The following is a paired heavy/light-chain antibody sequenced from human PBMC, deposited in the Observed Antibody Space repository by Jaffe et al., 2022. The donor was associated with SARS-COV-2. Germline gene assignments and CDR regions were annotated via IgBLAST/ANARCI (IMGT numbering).Heavy chain of an antibody. V-gene: IGHV3-72*01. Sequence: EVQLVESGGGLVQPGGSLRLSCAASGFTFSDHYMDWVRQAPGKGLEWVGRITNKVDSYTTAYAASVKGRFTISRDDSENSLYLQMNSLKTEDTAVYYCTRDNGYNHWGQGTLVTVSS. D-gene: IGHD3-10*01. CDR2: ITNKVDSYTT. CDR1: GFTFSDHY. CDR3: TRDNGYNH. J-gene: IGHJ1*01.
Light chain of an antibody. Sequence: DIQMTQSPSSLSASVGDRVTITCRASQDISNDLAWFQQKPGKAPKSLIYAASDLQSGVPSKFSGSGSGTDFTLTISSLHPEDFATYYCQQYNSYPLTFGGGTKVEIK. CDR1: QDISND. CDR2: AAS. CDR3: QQYNSYPLT. V-gene: IGKV1-16*02. J-gene: IGKJ4*01.